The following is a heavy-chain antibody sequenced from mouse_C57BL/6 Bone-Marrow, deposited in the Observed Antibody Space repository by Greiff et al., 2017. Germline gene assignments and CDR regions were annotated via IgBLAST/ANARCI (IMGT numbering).Heavy chain of an antibody. D-gene: IGHD2-2*01. Sequence: VQLQQSVAELVRPGASVKLSCTASGFNIKNTYMHWVKQRPEQGLEWIGRIDPANGNTKYAPKFQGKATITADTSSNTAYLQLSSLTSEDTALDYCARDYYGYDMGFDYWGQGTTLTVSS. V-gene: IGHV14-3*01. CDR3: ARDYYGYDMGFDY. J-gene: IGHJ2*01. CDR1: GFNIKNTY. CDR2: IDPANGNT.